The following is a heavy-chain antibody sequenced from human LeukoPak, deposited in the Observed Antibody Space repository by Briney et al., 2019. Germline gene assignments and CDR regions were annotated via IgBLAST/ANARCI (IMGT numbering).Heavy chain of an antibody. CDR3: ARAGYSGYPS. CDR2: INHSGST. V-gene: IGHV4-34*01. CDR1: GGSFSGYY. J-gene: IGHJ4*02. Sequence: SETLSLTCAVYGGSFSGYYWSWIRQPPGKGLEWIGEINHSGSTNYNPSLKSRVTISVDTSKNQFSLKLSSVTAADTAVYYRARAGYSGYPSWGQGTLVTVSS. D-gene: IGHD5-12*01.